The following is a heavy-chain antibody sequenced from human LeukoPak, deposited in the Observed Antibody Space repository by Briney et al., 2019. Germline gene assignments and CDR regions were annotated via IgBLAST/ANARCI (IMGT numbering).Heavy chain of an antibody. D-gene: IGHD3-22*01. CDR3: ARDGGDSYDSSGYPFHH. CDR1: GFTFGSYN. CDR2: ISPSSSYI. V-gene: IGHV3-21*01. Sequence: GGSLRLSCAASGFTFGSYNMNWVRQAPGKGLEWVSSISPSSSYIYYADSVKGRFTISRENAKKSLYLQMNSLRAGDTAVYYCARDGGDSYDSSGYPFHHWGQGTLVTVSS. J-gene: IGHJ1*01.